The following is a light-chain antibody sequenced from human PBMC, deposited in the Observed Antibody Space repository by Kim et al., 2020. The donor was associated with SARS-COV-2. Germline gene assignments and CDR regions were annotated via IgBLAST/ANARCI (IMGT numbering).Light chain of an antibody. CDR3: QQYGSSPR. CDR1: QSVTFNY. Sequence: LSPGERATLCCRASQSVTFNYLARYQQKPGQTPRLVIYGASNRATGIPDRFSGSGSGTDFTLTISRLEPEDFAVYYCQQYGSSPRFGGGTKVDIK. J-gene: IGKJ4*01. V-gene: IGKV3-20*01. CDR2: GAS.